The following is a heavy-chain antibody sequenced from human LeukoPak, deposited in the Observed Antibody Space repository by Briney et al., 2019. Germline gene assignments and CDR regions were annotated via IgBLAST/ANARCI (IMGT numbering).Heavy chain of an antibody. CDR1: GGSISSYY. D-gene: IGHD3-10*01. CDR2: IYYSGST. CDR3: ARSLNYYGSGSNWFDP. V-gene: IGHV4-59*12. J-gene: IGHJ5*02. Sequence: SETLSLTCTVSGGSISSYYWSWIRQPPGKGLEWIGYIYYSGSTNYNPSLKSRVTISVDRSKNQFSLKLSSVTAADTAVYYCARSLNYYGSGSNWFDPWGQGTLVTVSS.